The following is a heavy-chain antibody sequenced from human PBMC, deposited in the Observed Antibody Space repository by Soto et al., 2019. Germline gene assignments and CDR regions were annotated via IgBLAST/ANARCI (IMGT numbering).Heavy chain of an antibody. V-gene: IGHV6-1*01. CDR1: GDSVSSNSAA. CDR2: TYYRSKWYN. CDR3: ARVSYYDFLSGPTREYYFDY. D-gene: IGHD3-3*01. J-gene: IGHJ4*02. Sequence: QVQLQQSGPGLVKPSQTLSLTCAISGDSVSSNSAAWNWIRQSPSRGLEWLGRTYYRSKWYNDYAVSVKSRITINPDTSKNQFSLQLNSVTPEDTAVYYCARVSYYDFLSGPTREYYFDYWGQGTLVTVSS.